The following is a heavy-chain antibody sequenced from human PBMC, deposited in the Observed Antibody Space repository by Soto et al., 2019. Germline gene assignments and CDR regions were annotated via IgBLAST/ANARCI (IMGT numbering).Heavy chain of an antibody. CDR2: IIPIFGAA. V-gene: IGHV1-69*01. CDR1: GGTFSSYA. CDR3: ARVVTIFGVVINDAFDI. Sequence: QVQLVQSGAEVKKPGSSVKVSCKASGGTFSSYAISWVRQAPGQGLEWMGGIIPIFGAANYAQKLQGRVTITADESTSTAYMELSSLRYEDTAVYYCARVVTIFGVVINDAFDIWGQGTMVTVSS. D-gene: IGHD3-3*01. J-gene: IGHJ3*02.